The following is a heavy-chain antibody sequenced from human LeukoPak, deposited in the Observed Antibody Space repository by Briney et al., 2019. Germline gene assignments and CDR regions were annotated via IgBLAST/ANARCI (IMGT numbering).Heavy chain of an antibody. Sequence: SVKVSCKASGGTFSSYAISWVRQAPGQGLEWMGGIIPIFGTANYAQKFQGRVTITTDESTSTAYMELSSLRSEDTAVYYCAGGGATTRFAFDIWGQGTMVSVSS. CDR3: AGGGATTRFAFDI. J-gene: IGHJ3*02. CDR1: GGTFSSYA. V-gene: IGHV1-69*05. CDR2: IIPIFGTA. D-gene: IGHD1-26*01.